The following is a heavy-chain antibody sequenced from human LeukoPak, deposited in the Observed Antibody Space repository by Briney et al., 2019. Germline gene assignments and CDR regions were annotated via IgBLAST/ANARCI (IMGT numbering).Heavy chain of an antibody. D-gene: IGHD6-6*01. Sequence: SVKVSCKASGGIFSSYAISWVRQAPGQGLEWMGRIIPIFGTANYAQKFQGRVTITTDESTSTAYMELSSLRSEDTAVYYCARVGQLVADAFDIWGQGTMVTVSS. J-gene: IGHJ3*02. CDR2: IIPIFGTA. CDR1: GGIFSSYA. CDR3: ARVGQLVADAFDI. V-gene: IGHV1-69*05.